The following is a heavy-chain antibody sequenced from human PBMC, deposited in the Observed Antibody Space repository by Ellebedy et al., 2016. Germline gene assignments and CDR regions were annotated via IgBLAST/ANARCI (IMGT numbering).Heavy chain of an antibody. CDR3: YYGHYSGY. CDR1: GFTFRNFF. CDR2: ISGDGETT. V-gene: IGHV3-23*01. D-gene: IGHD4-17*01. J-gene: IGHJ4*02. Sequence: GESLKISXVASGFTFRNFFMSWVRQVPGGGLEWLSTISGDGETTFSADSVKGRFAISRDNSRNTVFLLMNSLRAEDTAVYYCYYGHYSGYWGQGTLVTVSS.